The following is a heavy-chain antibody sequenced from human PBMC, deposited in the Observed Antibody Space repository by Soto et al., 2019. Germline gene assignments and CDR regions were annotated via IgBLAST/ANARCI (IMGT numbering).Heavy chain of an antibody. J-gene: IGHJ2*01. CDR2: IYYSGST. D-gene: IGHD2-2*01. Sequence: SSETLSLTCTVSGGSISSGGYYWSWIRQHPGKGLEWIGYIYYSGSTYYNPSLKSRVTISVDTSKNQFSLKLSSVTAADTAVYYCARAREGYQLPVWYFDLWGRGTLVTVSS. CDR3: ARAREGYQLPVWYFDL. V-gene: IGHV4-31*03. CDR1: GGSISSGGYY.